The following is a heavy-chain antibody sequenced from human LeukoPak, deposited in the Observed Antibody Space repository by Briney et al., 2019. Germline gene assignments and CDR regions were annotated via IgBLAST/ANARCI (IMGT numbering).Heavy chain of an antibody. Sequence: GGSLRLSCAASGVTFSGYAMSWVRQAPGKGLEWVSDISGSGGSTYYADRVKGRFTISRENSKHTLSLQMTILGADDAAVYYCATAVPTIAARLFWFHPGGQRTLLTVSS. D-gene: IGHD6-6*01. V-gene: IGHV3-23*01. CDR1: GVTFSGYA. CDR3: ATAVPTIAARLFWFHP. J-gene: IGHJ5*02. CDR2: ISGSGGST.